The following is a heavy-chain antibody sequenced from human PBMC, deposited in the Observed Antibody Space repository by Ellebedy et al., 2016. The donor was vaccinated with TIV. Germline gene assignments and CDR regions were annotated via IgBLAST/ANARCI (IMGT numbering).Heavy chain of an antibody. CDR3: ARVSGSYYKSSSSAYFDY. CDR1: GYTFTSYG. V-gene: IGHV1-18*01. CDR2: ISAYNGKT. D-gene: IGHD1-26*01. J-gene: IGHJ4*02. Sequence: AASVKVSCKASGYTFTSYGINWVRQAPGQGIEWMGWISAYNGKTNYAQNLPGRVTMTTDTSTSTAFMDLRSLRSDDTAVYYCARVSGSYYKSSSSAYFDYWGQGTLVTVSS.